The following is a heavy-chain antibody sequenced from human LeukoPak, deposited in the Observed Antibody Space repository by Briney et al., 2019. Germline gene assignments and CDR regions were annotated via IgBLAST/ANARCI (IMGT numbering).Heavy chain of an antibody. D-gene: IGHD2-2*01. V-gene: IGHV4-31*03. J-gene: IGHJ2*01. CDR3: ARGLSPPSAAPYWYFDL. CDR2: IYYSGST. Sequence: SETLSLTCTVSGGSISIGGYYWSWIRQHPGKGLEWIGYIYYSGSTYYNPSLKSRVTISVDTSKNQFSLKLSSVTAADTAVYYCARGLSPPSAAPYWYFDLWGRGTLVTVSS. CDR1: GGSISIGGYY.